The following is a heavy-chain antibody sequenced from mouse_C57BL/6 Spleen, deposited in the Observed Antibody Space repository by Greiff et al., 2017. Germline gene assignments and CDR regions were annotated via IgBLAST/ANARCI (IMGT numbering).Heavy chain of an antibody. J-gene: IGHJ2*01. CDR3: ARLPYYYGSSPTLYFDY. V-gene: IGHV3-8*01. CDR1: GYSITSDY. D-gene: IGHD1-1*01. Sequence: EVKLMESGPGLAKPSQTLSLTCSVTGYSITSDYWNWIRKFPGNKLEYMGYISYSGSTYYNPSLKSRISITRDTSKNQYYLQLNSVTTEDTATYYCARLPYYYGSSPTLYFDYWGQGTTLTVSS. CDR2: ISYSGST.